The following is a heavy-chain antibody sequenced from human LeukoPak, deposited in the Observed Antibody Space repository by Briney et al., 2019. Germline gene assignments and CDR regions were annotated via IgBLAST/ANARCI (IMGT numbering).Heavy chain of an antibody. J-gene: IGHJ4*02. V-gene: IGHV4-31*03. Sequence: SETLSLTCTVSGGSISSSVYYWSWIRQHPGKGLEWIGYIYYSGSTYYNRSLKSRLTISVDTSKNHFSLKLSSVTAADTAVYYCARDRGYSYGYFFDYWGQGTLVTVSS. D-gene: IGHD5-18*01. CDR1: GGSISSSVYY. CDR2: IYYSGST. CDR3: ARDRGYSYGYFFDY.